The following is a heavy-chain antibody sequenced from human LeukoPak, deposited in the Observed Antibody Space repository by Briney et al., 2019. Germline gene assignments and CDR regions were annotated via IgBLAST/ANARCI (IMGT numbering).Heavy chain of an antibody. J-gene: IGHJ4*02. CDR2: IYHSGST. V-gene: IGHV4-39*07. CDR1: GGSISSSSYY. CDR3: AREPQYSSSWYRGTFDY. D-gene: IGHD6-13*01. Sequence: SETLSLTCAVYGGSISSSSYYWGWIRQPPGKGLEWIGEIYHSGSTNYNPSLKSRVTISVDKSKNQFSLKLSSVTAADTAVYYCAREPQYSSSWYRGTFDYWGQGTLVTVSS.